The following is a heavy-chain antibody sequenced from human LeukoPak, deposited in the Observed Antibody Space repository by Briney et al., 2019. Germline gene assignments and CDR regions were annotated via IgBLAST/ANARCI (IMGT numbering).Heavy chain of an antibody. CDR3: ARAGGASDSSGWYVFDY. J-gene: IGHJ4*02. CDR2: FNPNSGGT. V-gene: IGHV1-2*04. D-gene: IGHD6-19*01. Sequence: ASVTVSCKASGYTFTGYYIHWVRQAPGQGLEWMGWFNPNSGGTNYAQMFQGWVTMTRDTSISTAYMELSRLRSDDTAVYYCARAGGASDSSGWYVFDYWGQGALVTVSS. CDR1: GYTFTGYY.